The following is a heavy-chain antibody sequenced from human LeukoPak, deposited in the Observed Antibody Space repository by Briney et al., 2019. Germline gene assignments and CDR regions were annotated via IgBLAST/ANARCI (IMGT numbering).Heavy chain of an antibody. CDR1: GFTVSSNY. D-gene: IGHD2-21*01. CDR2: IYSGGST. J-gene: IGHJ4*02. CDR3: AKEAYCGGDCYSNYFDY. V-gene: IGHV3-53*01. Sequence: PGGSLRLSCAASGFTVSSNYMSWVRQAPGKGLEWVSVIYSGGSTYYADSVKGRFTISRDNSKNTLYLQMNSLRAEDTAVYYCAKEAYCGGDCYSNYFDYWGQGTLVTVSS.